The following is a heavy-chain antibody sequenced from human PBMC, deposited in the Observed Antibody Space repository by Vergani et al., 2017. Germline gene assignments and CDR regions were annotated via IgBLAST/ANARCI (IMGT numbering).Heavy chain of an antibody. CDR2: ISPGASTV. CDR1: GFKFSDHY. CDR3: TMNPGISTTRHYYAMDV. D-gene: IGHD1-1*01. V-gene: IGHV3-11*04. J-gene: IGHJ6*02. Sequence: LEESGGGSVKPGGSLRLSCAASGFKFSDHYMSWIRQAPGKGLEWVSHISPGASTVSYTDSVTGRFTVSRDNDNNSLTLDMTTLRVEDTAAYYCTMNPGISTTRHYYAMDVWGQGTTVTVSS.